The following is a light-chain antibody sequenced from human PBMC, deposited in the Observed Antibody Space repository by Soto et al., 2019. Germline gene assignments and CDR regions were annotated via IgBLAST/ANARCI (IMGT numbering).Light chain of an antibody. V-gene: IGKV1-5*01. J-gene: IGKJ1*01. Sequence: IQMTQSPSTLSASVGDRVTITCRPSQSISTWLAWYQQKPGKAPNLLIYDASSLESGVPSRFSGSGSGTEFTLTISSLQPDDFATYYCQHYNSYSEAFGQGTKVDIK. CDR2: DAS. CDR3: QHYNSYSEA. CDR1: QSISTW.